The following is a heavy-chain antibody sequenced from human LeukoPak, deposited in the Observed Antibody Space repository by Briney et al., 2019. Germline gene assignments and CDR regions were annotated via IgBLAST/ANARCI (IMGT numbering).Heavy chain of an antibody. CDR1: GGSITTFF. Sequence: SETLSLTCTVSGGSITTFFWSWIRQPAGKGLEWIWRIYTSGTTNYNPSLKSRVTISVDTSKNQFSLKLSSVTAADTAVYYCARDIGTYYDILTGYYGAFDIWGQGTMVTVSS. CDR2: IYTSGTT. D-gene: IGHD3-9*01. CDR3: ARDIGTYYDILTGYYGAFDI. J-gene: IGHJ3*02. V-gene: IGHV4-4*07.